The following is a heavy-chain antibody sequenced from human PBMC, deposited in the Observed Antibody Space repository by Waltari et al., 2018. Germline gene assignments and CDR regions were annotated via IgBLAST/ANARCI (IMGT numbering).Heavy chain of an antibody. CDR1: GYTFGSCR. V-gene: IGHV3-7*01. D-gene: IGHD6-13*01. J-gene: IGHJ6*02. Sequence: EVQLVVSGAGMVQPGGSLSLSCSCAGYTFGSCRMSWVCHARGEGLGWVANIKQEGSEKDYVVSVKGRFTITRDNAKNALYQQKNSLRAEDTAVYYCARVWSSRWITDGMDVWGQGTTVTVSS. CDR3: ARVWSSRWITDGMDV. CDR2: IKQEGSEK.